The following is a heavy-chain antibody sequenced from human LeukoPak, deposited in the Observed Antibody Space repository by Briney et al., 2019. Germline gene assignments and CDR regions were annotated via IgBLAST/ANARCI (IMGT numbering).Heavy chain of an antibody. D-gene: IGHD3-10*01. V-gene: IGHV3-21*01. Sequence: GGALRLSCAASGFTFSSYSMNWVRQAPGKGLEWGSSISSSSSYIYYADSVKGRFTISRDNAKNSLYLQMNSLRAEDTAVYYCARDLGSRNLGADYYGSGAFFDIWGQGTMVTVSS. CDR2: ISSSSSYI. CDR1: GFTFSSYS. J-gene: IGHJ3*02. CDR3: ARDLGSRNLGADYYGSGAFFDI.